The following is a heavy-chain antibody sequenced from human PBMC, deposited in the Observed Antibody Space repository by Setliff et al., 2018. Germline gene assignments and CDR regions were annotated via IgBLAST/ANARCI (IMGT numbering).Heavy chain of an antibody. Sequence: PSETLSLTCTVSGASITNINYYWGLIRQPPGKGLEWIGSIFYSGRTFYNPSLKSRVTISVDTSKNQFSLTLSSVTAADTAVYYCARLPNYVWGSPVDYWGQGTLVTVSP. J-gene: IGHJ4*02. D-gene: IGHD3-16*01. CDR3: ARLPNYVWGSPVDY. V-gene: IGHV4-39*01. CDR2: IFYSGRT. CDR1: GASITNINYY.